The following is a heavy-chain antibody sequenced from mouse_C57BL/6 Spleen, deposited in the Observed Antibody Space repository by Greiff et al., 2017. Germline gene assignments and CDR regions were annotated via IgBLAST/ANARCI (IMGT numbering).Heavy chain of an antibody. J-gene: IGHJ2*01. V-gene: IGHV1-82*01. CDR1: GYAFSSSW. CDR2: IYPGDGDT. D-gene: IGHD2-4*01. Sequence: QVQLQQSGPELVKPGASVKISCKASGYAFSSSWMNWVKQRPGKGLEWIGRIYPGDGDTNYNGKFKGKATLTADKSSSTAYMQLSSLTSEDSAVYFCARSDYDYDEGGFDYWGQGTTLTVSS. CDR3: ARSDYDYDEGGFDY.